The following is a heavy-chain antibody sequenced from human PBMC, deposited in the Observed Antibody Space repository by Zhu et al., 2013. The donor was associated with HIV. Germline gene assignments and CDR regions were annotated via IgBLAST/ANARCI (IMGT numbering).Heavy chain of an antibody. Sequence: VQLVQSGAEVKKPGASVKVSCKASGYTFTGYYMHWVRQAPGQGLEWMGWIDPNSGGTTYARKFQGRVTMTRDTSISTAYMELRRLRSDDTAVYYCARVGYYASEMFDYWGQGTLVTVSS. CDR3: ARVGYYASEMFDY. CDR1: GYTFTGYY. CDR2: IDPNSGGT. D-gene: IGHD3-10*01. V-gene: IGHV1-2*02. J-gene: IGHJ4*02.